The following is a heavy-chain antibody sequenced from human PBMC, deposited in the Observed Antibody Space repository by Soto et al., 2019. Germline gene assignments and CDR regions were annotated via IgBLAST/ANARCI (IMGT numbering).Heavy chain of an antibody. V-gene: IGHV1-2*02. D-gene: IGHD5-12*01. Sequence: GASVKVSCKSSGYTFSDYYMHWVRQAPGQGLEWMGWINPYSGGTNYAEKFQGRVTMTRDTSISTAYMELSSLTSDDTAVYYCARAQPSPYDAHRGSPLDLWGQGTLVTVSS. J-gene: IGHJ5*02. CDR2: INPYSGGT. CDR3: ARAQPSPYDAHRGSPLDL. CDR1: GYTFSDYY.